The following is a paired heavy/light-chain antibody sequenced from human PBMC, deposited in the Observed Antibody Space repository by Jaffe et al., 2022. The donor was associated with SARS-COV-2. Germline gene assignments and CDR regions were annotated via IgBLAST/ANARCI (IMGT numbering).Heavy chain of an antibody. Sequence: QVQLVQSGAEVKKPGASVKVSCKASGYTFTTYAMHWVRQAPGQRLEWLGWINAGNGNTKYSQKFQGRVTITRDTSASTAYMELSSLRSEDTAVYYCARDGLNIVVVPAAMYNWFDPWGQGTLVTVSS. V-gene: IGHV1-3*01. CDR3: ARDGLNIVVVPAAMYNWFDP. D-gene: IGHD2-2*01. CDR2: INAGNGNT. CDR1: GYTFTTYA. J-gene: IGHJ5*02.
Light chain of an antibody. V-gene: IGKV1-39*01. CDR3: QQSYSTPGT. CDR1: QSISSY. J-gene: IGKJ1*01. CDR2: AAS. Sequence: DIQMTQSPSSLSASVGDTVTITCRASQSISSYLNWYQQKPGKAPKLLIYAASSLQSGVPSRFSGSGSGTDFTLTISSLQPEDFATYYCQQSYSTPGTFGQGTKVEIK.